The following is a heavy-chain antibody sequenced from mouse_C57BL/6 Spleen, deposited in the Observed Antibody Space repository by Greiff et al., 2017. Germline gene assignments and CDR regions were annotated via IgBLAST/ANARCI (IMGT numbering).Heavy chain of an antibody. CDR3: TTLITTVVRFDY. Sequence: VQLKQSGTVLARPGASVKMSCKTSGYTFTSYWMHWVKQRPGQGLEWIGAIYPGNSDTSYNQKFKGKAKLTAVTSASTAYMELSSLTNEDSAVYYCTTLITTVVRFDYWGQGTTLTVSS. D-gene: IGHD1-1*01. CDR2: IYPGNSDT. CDR1: GYTFTSYW. V-gene: IGHV1-5*01. J-gene: IGHJ2*01.